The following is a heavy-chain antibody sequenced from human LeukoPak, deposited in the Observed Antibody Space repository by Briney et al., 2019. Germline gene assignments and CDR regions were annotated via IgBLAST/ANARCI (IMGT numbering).Heavy chain of an antibody. Sequence: PGGSLRLSCAAPGFTFSSYGMHWVRQAPGKGLEWVAVISYDGSNKYYADSVKGRFTISRDNSKNTLYLQMNSLRAEDTAVYYCAKDGSGYDYYFDYWGQGTLVTVSS. CDR2: ISYDGSNK. CDR1: GFTFSSYG. D-gene: IGHD5-12*01. V-gene: IGHV3-30*18. J-gene: IGHJ4*02. CDR3: AKDGSGYDYYFDY.